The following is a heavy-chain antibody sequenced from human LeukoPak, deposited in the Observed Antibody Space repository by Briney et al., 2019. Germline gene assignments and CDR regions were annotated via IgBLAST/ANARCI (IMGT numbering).Heavy chain of an antibody. J-gene: IGHJ4*02. Sequence: SETLSLTWTVSGGSISSHYWSWIRQPPGKGLEWIGYIYYSGSTNYNPSLKSRVTISVDTSKNQFSLKLSSVTAADTAVYYCARIIYGRAYFDYWGQGTLVTVSS. D-gene: IGHD1-26*01. V-gene: IGHV4-59*11. CDR3: ARIIYGRAYFDY. CDR1: GGSISSHY. CDR2: IYYSGST.